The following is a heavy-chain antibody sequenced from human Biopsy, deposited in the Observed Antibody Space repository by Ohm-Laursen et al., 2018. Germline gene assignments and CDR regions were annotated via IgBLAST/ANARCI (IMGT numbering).Heavy chain of an antibody. V-gene: IGHV1-2*02. CDR1: GGTFINYA. Sequence: GSSVKVSCKASGGTFINYAISWVRQAPGQGLEWMGWISPKSGDTNYAPKFQGNITMTRDTSMSTAYMEMSRLRCDDTAVYYCALQSVAQMKNFDYWGQGTLVTVSS. CDR3: ALQSVAQMKNFDY. CDR2: ISPKSGDT. J-gene: IGHJ4*02. D-gene: IGHD6-19*01.